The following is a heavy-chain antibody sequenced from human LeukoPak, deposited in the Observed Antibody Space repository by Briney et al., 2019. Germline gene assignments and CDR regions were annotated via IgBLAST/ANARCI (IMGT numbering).Heavy chain of an antibody. Sequence: GGSLRLSCVASAFAFSSNWMSWVRQAPGKGLEWVASIKEDGSETYYVDSVKGRFTISKDNSKNTLYLQMNSLRAEDTAVYYCAKDRDILTGYLDYWGQGTLVTVSS. CDR1: AFAFSSNW. V-gene: IGHV3-7*01. D-gene: IGHD3-9*01. J-gene: IGHJ4*02. CDR2: IKEDGSET. CDR3: AKDRDILTGYLDY.